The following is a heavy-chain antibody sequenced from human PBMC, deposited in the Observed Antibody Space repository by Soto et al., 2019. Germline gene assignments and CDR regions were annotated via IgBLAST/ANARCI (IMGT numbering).Heavy chain of an antibody. CDR3: ERGSADNAATFAH. V-gene: IGHV3-33*01. CDR2: IWYDESNK. CDR1: GFTFSTYG. D-gene: IGHD1-1*01. J-gene: IGHJ4*02. Sequence: QVQLVESGGGVVQPGRSLRLSCVASGFTFSTYGMHWVRQAPGKGLEWVAVIWYDESNKYYADSVKGRFTISRDNSKNTVYLQMNSLRAEDTAVYYCERGSADNAATFAHWGQGSLVTVSS.